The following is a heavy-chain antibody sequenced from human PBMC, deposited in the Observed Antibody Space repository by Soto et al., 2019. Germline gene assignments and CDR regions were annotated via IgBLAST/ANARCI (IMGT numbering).Heavy chain of an antibody. CDR1: GYSISSGYY. V-gene: IGHV4-38-2*01. Sequence: LTCAVSGYSISSGYYWGWIRQPPGKGLEWIGSIYHSGSTYYNPSLKSRVTISVDTSKNQFSLKLSSVTAADTAVYYCARVDIVVVVADSGYFDYWGQGTLVTVSS. J-gene: IGHJ4*02. CDR3: ARVDIVVVVADSGYFDY. D-gene: IGHD2-15*01. CDR2: IYHSGST.